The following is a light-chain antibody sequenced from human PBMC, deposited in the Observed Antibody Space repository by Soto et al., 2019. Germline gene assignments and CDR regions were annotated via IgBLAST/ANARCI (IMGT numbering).Light chain of an antibody. CDR3: QQYDTFWT. Sequence: IQVDQFPSSLSATVGDRVTITCLASQNIDNWLVWYQFKAGKAPRLLLCKASTLETGVPSRFSGSGSGTEFTLTISGLQPDDFATYYCQQYDTFWTFGQRTKV. CDR1: QNIDNW. V-gene: IGKV1-5*03. J-gene: IGKJ1*01. CDR2: KAS.